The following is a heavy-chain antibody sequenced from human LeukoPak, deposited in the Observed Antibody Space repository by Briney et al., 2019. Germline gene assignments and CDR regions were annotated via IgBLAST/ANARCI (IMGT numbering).Heavy chain of an antibody. CDR2: IYYGGST. J-gene: IGHJ3*02. CDR1: GGSISSYY. D-gene: IGHD6-13*01. CDR3: ARDGSAAGFGAFDI. V-gene: IGHV4-59*01. Sequence: SETLSLTCTVSGGSISSYYWSWIRRPPGKGLEWIGYIYYGGSTNYNPSLKSRVTISVDTSKNQFSLKLSSVTAADTAVYYCARDGSAAGFGAFDIWGQGTMVTASS.